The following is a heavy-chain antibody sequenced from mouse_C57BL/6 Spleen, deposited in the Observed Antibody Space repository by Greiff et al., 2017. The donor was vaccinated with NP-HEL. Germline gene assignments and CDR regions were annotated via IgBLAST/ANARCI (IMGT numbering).Heavy chain of an antibody. CDR1: GYTFTSYW. CDR3: SYYSNYGNY. D-gene: IGHD2-5*01. CDR2: IDPSDSYT. Sequence: QVQLKQPGAELVMPGASVKLSCKASGYTFTSYWMHWVKQRPGQGLEWIGEIDPSDSYTNYNQKFKGKSTLTVDKSSSTAYMQLSSLTSEDSAVYYCSYYSNYGNYWGQGTTLTVSS. V-gene: IGHV1-69*01. J-gene: IGHJ2*01.